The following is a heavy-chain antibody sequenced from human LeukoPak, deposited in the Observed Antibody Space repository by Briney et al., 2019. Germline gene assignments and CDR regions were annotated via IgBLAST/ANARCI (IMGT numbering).Heavy chain of an antibody. CDR1: GFTLGHYD. D-gene: IGHD1-14*01. Sequence: GGSLRLSCAASGFTLGHYDTHGVRQAPGEGLEWVAVMLYDGTNKYYTDSVRGRFTISRDSSTDSLYLQMNSLRAEDTAVYFCAKDLSRNFHWYYMDVWGKGTTVTVSS. J-gene: IGHJ6*03. V-gene: IGHV3-30*18. CDR3: AKDLSRNFHWYYMDV. CDR2: MLYDGTNK.